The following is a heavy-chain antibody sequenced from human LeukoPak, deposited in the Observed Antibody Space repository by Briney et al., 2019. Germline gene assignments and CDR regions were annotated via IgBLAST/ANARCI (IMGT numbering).Heavy chain of an antibody. CDR1: GYTFTSYD. Sequence: ASVKVSCKASGYTFTSYDINWVRRATGQGLEWMGWMNPNSGNTGYAQKFQGRVTMTRNTSISTAYMELSSLRSEDTAVYYCARGGYSYGSPYYYYGMDVWGQGTTVTVSS. J-gene: IGHJ6*02. V-gene: IGHV1-8*01. CDR3: ARGGYSYGSPYYYYGMDV. CDR2: MNPNSGNT. D-gene: IGHD5-18*01.